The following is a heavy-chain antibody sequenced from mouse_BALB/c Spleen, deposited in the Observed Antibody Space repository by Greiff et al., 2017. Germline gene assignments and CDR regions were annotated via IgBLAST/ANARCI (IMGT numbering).Heavy chain of an antibody. D-gene: IGHD1-1*01. Sequence: VKLMESGPGLVAPSQSLSITCTVSGFSLTSYGVHWVRQPPGKGLEWLGVIWAGGSTNYNSALMSRLSISKDNSKSQVFLKMNRLQTDDTAMYYCARDRYYGSFDYWGQGTTLTVSS. CDR1: GFSLTSYG. V-gene: IGHV2-9*02. CDR3: ARDRYYGSFDY. CDR2: IWAGGST. J-gene: IGHJ2*01.